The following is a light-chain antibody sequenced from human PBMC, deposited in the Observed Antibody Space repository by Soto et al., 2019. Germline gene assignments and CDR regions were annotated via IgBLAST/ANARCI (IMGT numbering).Light chain of an antibody. CDR3: TSYSSSSTLVL. CDR1: GNDVGTYNL. J-gene: IGLJ2*01. CDR2: EVS. V-gene: IGLV2-14*02. Sequence: QSALTQPASVTGSPGQSITISCTGTGNDVGTYNLVSWYQQHPGKAPKLMIYEVSYRPSGVSNRFSGSKSGNTASLSISGLQAEDEADYYCTSYSSSSTLVLFGGGTKLTVL.